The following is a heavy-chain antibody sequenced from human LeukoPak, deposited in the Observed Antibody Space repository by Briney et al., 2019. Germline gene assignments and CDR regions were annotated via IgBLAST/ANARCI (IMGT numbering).Heavy chain of an antibody. D-gene: IGHD5-18*01. J-gene: IGHJ4*02. V-gene: IGHV3-21*01. CDR3: ARAADTAMVPEDYFDY. Sequence: PGGSLRLSCAASGFTFSSCGFNWVRQAPGKGLEWVSSIGPTGTDRYYADSVRGRFTISRDNAKNSMYLQMDSLRDEDTAVYYCARAADTAMVPEDYFDYWGQGTLVTVSS. CDR2: IGPTGTDR. CDR1: GFTFSSCG.